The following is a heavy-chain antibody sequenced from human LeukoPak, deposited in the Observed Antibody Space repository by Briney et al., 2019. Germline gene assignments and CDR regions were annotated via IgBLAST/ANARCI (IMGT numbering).Heavy chain of an antibody. D-gene: IGHD4-17*01. CDR2: ISSSSSTI. J-gene: IGHJ4*02. CDR1: GFTFSSYS. V-gene: IGHV3-48*01. Sequence: GGSLRLSCAASGFTFSSYSMNWVRQAPGKGLEWVSYISSSSSTIYYAGSVKGRFTISRDNAKNSLYLQMNSLRAEDTAAYYCASDDGDIDYWGQGTLVTVSS. CDR3: ASDDGDIDY.